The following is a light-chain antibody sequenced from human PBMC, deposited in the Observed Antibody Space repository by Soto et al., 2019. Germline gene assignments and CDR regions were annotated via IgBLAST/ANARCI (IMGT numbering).Light chain of an antibody. V-gene: IGLV2-8*01. CDR3: SSYAASNNLGV. Sequence: QSALTQPPSASGSPGQSVTLSCIGTSSDVGGYNYVSWYQPHPGKAPKLMIYEVSKRPSGVPDRFSGSKSGNTASLTVSGLQAEDEADYYCSSYAASNNLGVFGGGTKLTVL. CDR1: SSDVGGYNY. CDR2: EVS. J-gene: IGLJ2*01.